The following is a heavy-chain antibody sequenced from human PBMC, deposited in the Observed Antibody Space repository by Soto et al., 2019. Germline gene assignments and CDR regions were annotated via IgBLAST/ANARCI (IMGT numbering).Heavy chain of an antibody. CDR3: ARDFPVGAITPPLGFLGY. CDR1: GFTFSSYS. J-gene: IGHJ4*02. V-gene: IGHV3-21*01. Sequence: EVQLVESGGGLVKPGGSLRLSCAASGFTFSSYSMNWVRQAPGKGLEWVSSISSSSSYIYYADSVKGRFTISRDNAKNSLYLQMNSLRAEDTAVYYCARDFPVGAITPPLGFLGYWGQGTLVTVSS. CDR2: ISSSSSYI. D-gene: IGHD1-26*01.